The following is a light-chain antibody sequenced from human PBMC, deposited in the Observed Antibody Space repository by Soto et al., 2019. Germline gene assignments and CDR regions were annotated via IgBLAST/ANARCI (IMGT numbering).Light chain of an antibody. CDR2: KAS. CDR1: QSIRSW. Sequence: DIQMTQSPSTLSASVGDRVIITCRASQSIRSWLAWYQQKPGQAPKLLSYKASSLESGVPSRFSGSGSGTEFTLTISSLQPDDFATYYCQQYDTYWTFGQGTKVDIK. CDR3: QQYDTYWT. V-gene: IGKV1-5*03. J-gene: IGKJ1*01.